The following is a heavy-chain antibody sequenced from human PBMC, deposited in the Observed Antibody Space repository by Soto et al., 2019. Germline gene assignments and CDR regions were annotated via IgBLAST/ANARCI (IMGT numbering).Heavy chain of an antibody. D-gene: IGHD2-15*01. Sequence: ASVKVSCKASGYTFTSYGISWVRQAPGQGLEWMGWISAYNGNTNYAQKLQGRVTMTTDTSTSTAYMELRSLRSDDTAVYYCARDFGVVVAATNLGNWFDPWGQGTLVTVSS. J-gene: IGHJ5*02. CDR2: ISAYNGNT. V-gene: IGHV1-18*01. CDR1: GYTFTSYG. CDR3: ARDFGVVVAATNLGNWFDP.